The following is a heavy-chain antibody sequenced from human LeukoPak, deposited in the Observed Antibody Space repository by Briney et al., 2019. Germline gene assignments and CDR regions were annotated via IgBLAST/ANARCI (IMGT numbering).Heavy chain of an antibody. CDR3: ARGAGYKNWFDP. D-gene: IGHD5-24*01. CDR2: INPNSGGT. V-gene: IGHV1-2*02. CDR1: GYTFTGYY. J-gene: IGHJ5*02. Sequence: ASVKVSCKASGYTFTGYYMHWVRQAPGQGLEWMGWINPNSGGTNYAQKFQGRVTMTRDTSISTAYMELSRLRSDDTAMYYCARGAGYKNWFDPWGQGTLVTVSS.